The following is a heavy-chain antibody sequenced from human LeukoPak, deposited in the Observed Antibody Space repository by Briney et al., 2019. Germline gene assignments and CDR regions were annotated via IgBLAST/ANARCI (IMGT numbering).Heavy chain of an antibody. D-gene: IGHD3-10*01. CDR1: GGTFSSYA. Sequence: ASVKVSCKASGGTFSSYAISWVRQAPGQGLEWMGRIIPILGIANYAQKFQGRVTITADKSTSTAYMELSSLRSEDTAVYYCARDTLVLLWFGEAFHHYGMDVWGQGTTVTVSS. CDR3: ARDTLVLLWFGEAFHHYGMDV. CDR2: IIPILGIA. V-gene: IGHV1-69*04. J-gene: IGHJ6*02.